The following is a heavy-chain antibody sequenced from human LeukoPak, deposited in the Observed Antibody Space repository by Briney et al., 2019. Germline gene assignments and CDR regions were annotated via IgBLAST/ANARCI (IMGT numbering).Heavy chain of an antibody. J-gene: IGHJ4*02. Sequence: SETLSLTCTVSGCSISGSHYYWAWIRQPPGKGLEWIGMINYSGNRYYNPSLWSRVTISVDTYTNQFSLNLSSVTAADTAVYYCARGYDYWGQGNLVAVSS. CDR1: GCSISGSHYY. D-gene: IGHD3-22*01. V-gene: IGHV4-39*01. CDR2: INYSGNR. CDR3: ARGYDY.